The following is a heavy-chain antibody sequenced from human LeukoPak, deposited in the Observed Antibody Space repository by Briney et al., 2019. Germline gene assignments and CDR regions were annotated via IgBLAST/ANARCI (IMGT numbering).Heavy chain of an antibody. J-gene: IGHJ4*02. CDR1: GYTFTGYY. D-gene: IGHD3-10*01. CDR3: ARRALYYYGSGSYYNDLDY. CDR2: INPNSGGT. Sequence: VASVKVSCKASGYTFTGYYMHWVRQAPGQGLEWMGWINPNSGGTNYAQKFQGRVTMTRDTSISTAYMELSRLRSDDTAVYYCARRALYYYGSGSYYNDLDYWGQGTLVTVSS. V-gene: IGHV1-2*02.